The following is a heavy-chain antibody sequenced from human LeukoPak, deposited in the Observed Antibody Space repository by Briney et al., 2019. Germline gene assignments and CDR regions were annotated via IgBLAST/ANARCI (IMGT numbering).Heavy chain of an antibody. CDR1: GGTFSSYA. J-gene: IGHJ4*02. Sequence: ASVKVSCKASGGTFSSYAISWVRQAPEQGLEWMGRIIPILGIANYAQKFQGRVTITADKSTSTAYMELSSLRSEDTAVYYCARGGYDILTGYHIDYWGQGTLVTVSS. CDR3: ARGGYDILTGYHIDY. V-gene: IGHV1-69*04. CDR2: IIPILGIA. D-gene: IGHD3-9*01.